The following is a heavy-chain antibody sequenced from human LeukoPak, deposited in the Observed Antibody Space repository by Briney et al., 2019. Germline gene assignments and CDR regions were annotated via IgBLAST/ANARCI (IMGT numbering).Heavy chain of an antibody. V-gene: IGHV3-23*01. CDR2: ISGSGGST. CDR1: GFTFSTYA. Sequence: PGGSLRLSCAASGFTFSTYAMNWVRQAPGKGLEWVSAISGSGGSTYYADSVKGRFTISRDNSKNMSYLQMNSLRVEDTAVYYCPKGAGGYGDYSVCWGQGTLVTVSS. CDR3: PKGAGGYGDYSVC. J-gene: IGHJ4*02. D-gene: IGHD2-21*02.